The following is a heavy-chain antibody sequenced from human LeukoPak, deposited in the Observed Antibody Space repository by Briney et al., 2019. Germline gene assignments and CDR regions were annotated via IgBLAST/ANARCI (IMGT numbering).Heavy chain of an antibody. CDR1: GGSVSSGDYY. Sequence: PSETLSLTCTVSGGSVSSGDYYWSWIRQPPGKGLEWIGYIYYSGSTNYNPSLKSRVTISVDTSKNRFSLKLSSVTAADTAVYYCARGSFDGYNWNWFDPWGQGTLVTVSS. CDR3: ARGSFDGYNWNWFDP. D-gene: IGHD5-24*01. CDR2: IYYSGST. J-gene: IGHJ5*02. V-gene: IGHV4-61*08.